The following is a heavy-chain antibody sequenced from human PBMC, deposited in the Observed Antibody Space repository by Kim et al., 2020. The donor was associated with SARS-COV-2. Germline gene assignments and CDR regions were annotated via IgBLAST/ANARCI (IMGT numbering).Heavy chain of an antibody. CDR1: GFTFSSYA. D-gene: IGHD3-9*01. Sequence: GGSLRLSCSASGFTFSSYAMHWVRQAPGKGLEYVSAISSNGGSTYYADSVKGRFTIPRDNSKNTLYLQMSSLRAEDTAVYYCVKDIFDSRGPDYYYYGMDVWGQGTTVTVSS. CDR2: ISSNGGST. J-gene: IGHJ6*02. CDR3: VKDIFDSRGPDYYYYGMDV. V-gene: IGHV3-64D*09.